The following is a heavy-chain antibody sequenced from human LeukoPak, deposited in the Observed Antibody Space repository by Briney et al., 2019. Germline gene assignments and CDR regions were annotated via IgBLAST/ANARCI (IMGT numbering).Heavy chain of an antibody. Sequence: ASVKVSCKASGYTFPGYYMHWVRQAPGQGLEWMGWINPNSGGTNYAQKFQGRVTMTRDTSISTAYMELSRLGSDDTAMYYCAREHSSSSGKVFDYWGQGTLVTVSS. V-gene: IGHV1-2*02. CDR2: INPNSGGT. J-gene: IGHJ4*02. CDR1: GYTFPGYY. D-gene: IGHD6-6*01. CDR3: AREHSSSSGKVFDY.